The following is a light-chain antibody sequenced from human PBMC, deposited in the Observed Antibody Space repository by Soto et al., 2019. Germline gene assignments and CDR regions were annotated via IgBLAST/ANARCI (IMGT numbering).Light chain of an antibody. CDR3: SSYTSSNTLV. Sequence: QSVLTQPASVSGSPGQSITISCTGTSSDVGGYNYVSWYQRHPGKAPKLMIYEVSNRPSGVSNRFSGSKSGNTASLTISGLQAEDEADYYCSSYTSSNTLVFGTGTKVTVL. CDR1: SSDVGGYNY. V-gene: IGLV2-14*01. CDR2: EVS. J-gene: IGLJ1*01.